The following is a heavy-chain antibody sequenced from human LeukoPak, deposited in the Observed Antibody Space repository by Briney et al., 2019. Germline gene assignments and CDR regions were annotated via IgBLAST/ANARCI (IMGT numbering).Heavy chain of an antibody. D-gene: IGHD1-26*01. CDR1: GFTFSSYW. J-gene: IGHJ4*02. V-gene: IGHV3-7*03. CDR2: VKQDVSEK. CDR3: AKKSGSYLGFDY. Sequence: GSLRLSCAASGFTFSSYWMSWVRQAPGKGLEWVANVKQDVSEKYYVDSVKGRFTISRDNAKNSLYLQMNSLRAEDTAVYYCAKKSGSYLGFDYWGQGTLVTVSS.